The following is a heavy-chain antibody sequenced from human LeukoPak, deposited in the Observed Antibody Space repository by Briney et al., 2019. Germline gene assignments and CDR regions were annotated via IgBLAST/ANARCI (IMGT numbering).Heavy chain of an antibody. J-gene: IGHJ6*03. Sequence: GGSLRLSCAASGFTFSSYSMNWVRQAPGKGLEWVSFISSSRSYIYYADSVKGRFTISRDNSKNTLYLQMNSLSAEDTAFYYCAKEELRRITMWGYMDVWGKGTTVTISS. D-gene: IGHD3-10*02. V-gene: IGHV3-21*01. CDR1: GFTFSSYS. CDR3: AKEELRRITMWGYMDV. CDR2: ISSSRSYI.